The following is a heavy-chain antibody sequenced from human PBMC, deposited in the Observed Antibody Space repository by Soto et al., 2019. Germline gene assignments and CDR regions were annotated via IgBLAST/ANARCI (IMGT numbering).Heavy chain of an antibody. CDR1: GGSISNAAYS. Sequence: SETLSLTCTVSGGSISNAAYSWNWIRHPAGKRLEWIGRVYSSGSASYNPSLRSRVTMSVDTPKNQFSLRLSSVTTADTAVYYCAGLRGYAGSPIDYWGQGTLVTVSS. V-gene: IGHV4-61*02. CDR3: AGLRGYAGSPIDY. CDR2: VYSSGSA. D-gene: IGHD2-15*01. J-gene: IGHJ4*02.